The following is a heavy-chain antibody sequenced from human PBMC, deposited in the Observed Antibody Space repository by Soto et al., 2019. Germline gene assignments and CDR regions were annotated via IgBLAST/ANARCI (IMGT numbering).Heavy chain of an antibody. CDR1: GFTFSSYG. CDR2: ISYDGSNK. D-gene: IGHD2-2*01. V-gene: IGHV3-30*03. CDR3: AHPRGIVVVPAAIVDYYYGMDV. Sequence: VGSLRLSCAASGFTFSSYGMHWVRQAPGKGLEWVAVISYDGSNKYYADSVKGRFTISRDNSKNTLYLQMNSLRAEDTAVYYCAHPRGIVVVPAAIVDYYYGMDVWGQGTTVTVSS. J-gene: IGHJ6*02.